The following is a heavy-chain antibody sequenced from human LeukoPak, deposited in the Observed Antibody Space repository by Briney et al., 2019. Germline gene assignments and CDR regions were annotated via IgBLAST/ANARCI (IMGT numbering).Heavy chain of an antibody. CDR2: FSSRSGYI. J-gene: IGHJ3*02. D-gene: IGHD5-24*01. Sequence: GGSLRLSCAASGFTFSGYSMNWVRQAPGKGLEWVSSFSSRSGYIYYADSLKGRFTISRDNAKNSLYLQMNSLRAEDTAVYYCARERRDDYNRDAFDIWGQGTMVTVSS. CDR3: ARERRDDYNRDAFDI. CDR1: GFTFSGYS. V-gene: IGHV3-21*01.